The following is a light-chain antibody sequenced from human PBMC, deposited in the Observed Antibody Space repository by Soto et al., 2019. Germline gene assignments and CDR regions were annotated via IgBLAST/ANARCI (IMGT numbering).Light chain of an antibody. CDR1: SANIGNNY. CDR3: GAWDDSLSVVL. CDR2: DSD. Sequence: QSVLTQPPSVSAAPGQKVTISCSGSSANIGNNYVSWYQHLPGTAPKLVIYDSDRRPSEIPDRFSGSKSGTSATLDITGLQTGDEAEYYCGAWDDSLSVVLFGGGTKVTVL. J-gene: IGLJ2*01. V-gene: IGLV1-51*01.